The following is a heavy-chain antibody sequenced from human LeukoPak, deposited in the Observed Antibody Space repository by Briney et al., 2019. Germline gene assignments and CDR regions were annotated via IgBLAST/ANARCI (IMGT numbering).Heavy chain of an antibody. J-gene: IGHJ4*02. CDR2: ISWNSGSI. Sequence: GRSLRLSCAGSGFIFNNYAMHWVRQPPGKGLEWVSGISWNSGSIDYADSVKGRFTISRDNGKNSLYLQMNSLRVEDTAFYYCAKDNRRHYTSGPNPDSLHWGQGALVTVSS. CDR1: GFIFNNYA. D-gene: IGHD6-19*01. V-gene: IGHV3-9*01. CDR3: AKDNRRHYTSGPNPDSLH.